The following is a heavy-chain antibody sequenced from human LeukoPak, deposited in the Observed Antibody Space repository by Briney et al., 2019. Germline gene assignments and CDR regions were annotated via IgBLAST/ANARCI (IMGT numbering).Heavy chain of an antibody. D-gene: IGHD4-17*01. V-gene: IGHV3-23*01. Sequence: QPGGSLRLSCAASGFTFSTYDMNWVRQAPGKGLEWVSAIGGSSGSTYYAVSVQGRFTISRDMSRNTLYLQMNGLRAEDTATHYCAKGLGDYQYYGLDVWGPGTTVTVSS. CDR1: GFTFSTYD. CDR2: IGGSSGST. CDR3: AKGLGDYQYYGLDV. J-gene: IGHJ6*02.